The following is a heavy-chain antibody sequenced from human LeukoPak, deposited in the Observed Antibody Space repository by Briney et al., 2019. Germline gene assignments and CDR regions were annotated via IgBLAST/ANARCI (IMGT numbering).Heavy chain of an antibody. CDR1: GFTFSSYE. Sequence: GGSLRLSCAASGFTFSSYEMNWVRQAPGKGLEGVSYISSSGSTIYYADSVKGRFTISRDNAKNSLYLQMNSLRAEDTAVYYCARELIFYSSGSDYWGQGTLVTVSS. D-gene: IGHD6-19*01. V-gene: IGHV3-48*03. CDR2: ISSSGSTI. CDR3: ARELIFYSSGSDY. J-gene: IGHJ4*02.